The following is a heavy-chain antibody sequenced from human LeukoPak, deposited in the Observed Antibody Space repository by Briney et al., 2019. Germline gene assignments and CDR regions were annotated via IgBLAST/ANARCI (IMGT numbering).Heavy chain of an antibody. J-gene: IGHJ4*02. Sequence: GGSLRLSCAVSGFTFSDYAMSWVRQAPGKGLEWVSTISGSGGSTYSADSVKGRFTISRDNSRNTLYLQMNSLRAEDKAIYYCAKGGPQFFDYWGQGTLVTVSS. CDR2: ISGSGGST. V-gene: IGHV3-23*01. D-gene: IGHD5-24*01. CDR1: GFTFSDYA. CDR3: AKGGPQFFDY.